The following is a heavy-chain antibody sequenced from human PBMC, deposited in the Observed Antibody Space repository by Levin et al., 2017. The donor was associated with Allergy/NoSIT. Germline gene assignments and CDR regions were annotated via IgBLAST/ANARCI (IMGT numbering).Heavy chain of an antibody. V-gene: IGHV1-24*01. CDR1: GYTLTELS. D-gene: IGHD3-10*01. CDR2: FDPEDGET. CDR3: ATVPGAMRFGELSNDYYYYGMDV. Sequence: ASVKVSCKVSGYTLTELSMHWVRQAPGKGLEWMGGFDPEDGETIYAQKFQGRVTMTEDTSTDTAYMELSSLRSEDTAVYYCATVPGAMRFGELSNDYYYYGMDVWGQGTTVTVSS. J-gene: IGHJ6*02.